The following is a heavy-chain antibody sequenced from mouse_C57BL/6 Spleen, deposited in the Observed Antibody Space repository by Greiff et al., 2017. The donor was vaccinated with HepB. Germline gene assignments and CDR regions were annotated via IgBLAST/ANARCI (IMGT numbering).Heavy chain of an antibody. D-gene: IGHD2-4*01. J-gene: IGHJ2*01. CDR1: GFTFSDYG. V-gene: IGHV5-17*01. CDR2: ISSGSSTI. Sequence: EVQGVESGGGLVKPGGSLKLSCAASGFTFSDYGMHWVRQAPEKGLEWVAYISSGSSTIYYADTVKGRFTIARDNAKNTLFLQMTSLRAEDTAMYYCARRDYDKRGYCDYWGQGTTLTVSS. CDR3: ARRDYDKRGYCDY.